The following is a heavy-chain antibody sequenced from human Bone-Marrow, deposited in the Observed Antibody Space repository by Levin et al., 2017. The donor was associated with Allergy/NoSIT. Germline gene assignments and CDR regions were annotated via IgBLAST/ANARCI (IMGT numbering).Heavy chain of an antibody. Sequence: VASVKVSCKASGYSFTSHYIHWVRQAPGQGLEWMGTINPNGGRTTHAQNFQGRFAMTRDTSTNTAYMDVSGLRSEDTAVYYCARAPVGYCGGGNCYSDSAFDTWGQGTMVTVSS. CDR3: ARAPVGYCGGGNCYSDSAFDT. D-gene: IGHD2-15*01. J-gene: IGHJ3*02. CDR1: GYSFTSHY. CDR2: INPNGGRT. V-gene: IGHV1-46*01.